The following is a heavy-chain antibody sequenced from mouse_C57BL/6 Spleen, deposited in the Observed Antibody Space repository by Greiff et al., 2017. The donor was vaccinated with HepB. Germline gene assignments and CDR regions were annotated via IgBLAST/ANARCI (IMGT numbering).Heavy chain of an antibody. CDR3: ARNGEFHYYGSSSPWYFDV. CDR1: GYTFTSYW. V-gene: IGHV1-52*01. Sequence: VQLQQPGAELVRPGSSVKLSCKASGYTFTSYWMHWVKQRPIQGLEWIGNIDPSDSETHYNQKFKDKATLTVDKSSSTAYMQLSSLTSEDSAVYYCARNGEFHYYGSSSPWYFDVWGTGTTVTVSS. D-gene: IGHD1-1*01. J-gene: IGHJ1*03. CDR2: IDPSDSET.